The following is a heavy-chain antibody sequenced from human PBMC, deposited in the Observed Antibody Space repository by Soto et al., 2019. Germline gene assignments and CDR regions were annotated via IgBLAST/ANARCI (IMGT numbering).Heavy chain of an antibody. D-gene: IGHD6-6*01. CDR1: GGSISSSSYY. CDR2: IYYSVST. V-gene: IGHV4-39*01. CDR3: ARLYGSSLFDY. Sequence: QLQLQESGPGLVKPSETLSLTCTVSGGSISSSSYYWGWIRQPPGTGLEWIGTIYYSVSTYYNPSLQSRVTISVDTSKNQFSLKLSSVTAADTAVYYCARLYGSSLFDYWGQGTLVTVSS. J-gene: IGHJ4*02.